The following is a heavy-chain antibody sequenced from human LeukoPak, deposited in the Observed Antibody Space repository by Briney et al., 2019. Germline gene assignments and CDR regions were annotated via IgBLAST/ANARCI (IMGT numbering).Heavy chain of an antibody. D-gene: IGHD6-25*01. CDR1: GYTFTSYG. V-gene: IGHV1-2*02. CDR2: INPNSGGT. CDR3: ARGRPGDSFDY. Sequence: ASVKVSCKASGYTFTSYGISWVRQAPGQGLEWMGWINPNSGGTSYLQNFQGRVTMTRDTSISTAYMDLSRLRSDDTAVYYCARGRPGDSFDYWGQGTLVTVSS. J-gene: IGHJ4*02.